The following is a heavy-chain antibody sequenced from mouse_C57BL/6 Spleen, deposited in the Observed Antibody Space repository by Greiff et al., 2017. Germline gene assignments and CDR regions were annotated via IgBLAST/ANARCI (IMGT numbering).Heavy chain of an antibody. CDR1: GYSITSGYF. Sequence: EVKLMESGPGLVKPSQSLSLTCTVTGYSITSGYFWNWIRQFPGNKLEWMGYISYDGSNNYNPSLKNRSSITRDTSKNQFFLKLNSVSTKYKATYDCAGELGDFDYWGQGTTLTVSS. CDR3: AGELGDFDY. J-gene: IGHJ2*01. V-gene: IGHV3-6*01. CDR2: ISYDGSN. D-gene: IGHD3-3*01.